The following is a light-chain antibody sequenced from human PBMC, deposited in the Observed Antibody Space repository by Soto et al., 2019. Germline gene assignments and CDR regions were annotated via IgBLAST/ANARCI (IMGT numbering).Light chain of an antibody. Sequence: IMLTQSRGPLSLSPVERATLSCGASQSVSSSYLAWYQQKPGQAPRLLIYGASIRATGIPDRFSGSGSGTDFTLTISRLEPEDFAVYYCQQYGSSPWTFGQGTRWIS. CDR1: QSVSSSY. CDR2: GAS. V-gene: IGKV3-20*01. CDR3: QQYGSSPWT. J-gene: IGKJ1*01.